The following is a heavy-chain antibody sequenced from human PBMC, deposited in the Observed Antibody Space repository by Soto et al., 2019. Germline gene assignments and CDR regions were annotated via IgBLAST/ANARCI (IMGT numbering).Heavy chain of an antibody. CDR2: IYSSGST. V-gene: IGHV4-59*01. CDR3: SRAPANVLGHYYYGMDV. CDR1: GGSISTNY. Sequence: PSETLSLTCTVSGGSISTNYWTWIRLPPGKGPEWIGYIYSSGSTNYNPSLRGRVTLSVDAYKNQVSLKLSSVTAAATAVYYCSRAPANVLGHYYYGMDVWGHGTTVTVSS. D-gene: IGHD2-2*01. J-gene: IGHJ6*02.